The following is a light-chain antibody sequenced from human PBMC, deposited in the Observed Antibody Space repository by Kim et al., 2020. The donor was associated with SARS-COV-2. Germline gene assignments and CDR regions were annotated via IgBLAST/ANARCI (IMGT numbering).Light chain of an antibody. J-gene: IGLJ3*02. CDR1: TGSIASNN. Sequence: GQPVTISCTRSTGSIASNNVHWYQQRPGSAPTTVMYDANQRPSGVPDRFSSSIDSSSNSASLTISGLKTEDEADYYCQSSDSSNWVFGGGTKLTVL. CDR2: DAN. V-gene: IGLV6-57*03. CDR3: QSSDSSNWV.